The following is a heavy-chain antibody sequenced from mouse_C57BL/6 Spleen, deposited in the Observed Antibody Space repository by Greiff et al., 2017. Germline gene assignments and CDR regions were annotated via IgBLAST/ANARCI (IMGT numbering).Heavy chain of an antibody. CDR3: ARGLTWTGTGY. Sequence: EVQLQQSGPELVKPGASVKISCKASGYTFTDYYMNWVKQSHGKSLEWIGDINPNNGGTSYNQKFKGKATLTVDKSSSTAYMELRSLTSEDSAVYYCARGLTWTGTGYWGQGTTLTVSS. D-gene: IGHD4-1*01. CDR1: GYTFTDYY. V-gene: IGHV1-26*01. J-gene: IGHJ2*01. CDR2: INPNNGGT.